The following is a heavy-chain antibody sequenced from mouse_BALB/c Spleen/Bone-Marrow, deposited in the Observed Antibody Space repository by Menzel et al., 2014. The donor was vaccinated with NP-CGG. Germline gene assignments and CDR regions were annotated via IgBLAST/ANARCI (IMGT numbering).Heavy chain of an antibody. V-gene: IGHV4-1*02. Sequence: EVKVVESGGGLVQPGGSLKLSCAASGFDFSRYWMSWVRQAPGKGLEWIGEINPDSSTINYTPSLKDKFIISRDNAKDTLYLQMSKVRSEDTALYFCARPDGSPYAMDYWGQGTSVTVSS. CDR1: GFDFSRYW. CDR3: ARPDGSPYAMDY. CDR2: INPDSSTI. J-gene: IGHJ4*01. D-gene: IGHD2-3*01.